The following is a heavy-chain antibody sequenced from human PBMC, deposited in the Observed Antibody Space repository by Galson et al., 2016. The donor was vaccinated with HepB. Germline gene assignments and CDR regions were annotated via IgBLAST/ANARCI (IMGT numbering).Heavy chain of an antibody. CDR3: ARGHYDTLTGYYKSAGFDY. Sequence: LKSRATLSVDTSKNQFSLELTSVTAADTAVYYCARGHYDTLTGYYKSAGFDYWGQGILVTVSS. V-gene: IGHV4-34*04. J-gene: IGHJ4*02. D-gene: IGHD3-9*01.